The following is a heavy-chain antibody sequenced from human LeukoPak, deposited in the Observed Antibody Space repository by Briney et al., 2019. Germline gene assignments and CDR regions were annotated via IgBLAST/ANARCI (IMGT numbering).Heavy chain of an antibody. CDR3: AKDYEAARPYYFDY. Sequence: GGSLRLSCAASGFIFRKYGMNWVRQAPGKGLEWVSAISGSGGSTYYADSVKGRFTISRDNSKNTLYLQMNSLRAEDTAVYYCAKDYEAARPYYFDYWGQGTLVTVSS. J-gene: IGHJ4*02. V-gene: IGHV3-23*01. D-gene: IGHD6-6*01. CDR2: ISGSGGST. CDR1: GFIFRKYG.